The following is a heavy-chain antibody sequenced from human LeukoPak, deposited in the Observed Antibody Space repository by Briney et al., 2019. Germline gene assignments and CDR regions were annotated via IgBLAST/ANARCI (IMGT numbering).Heavy chain of an antibody. J-gene: IGHJ3*02. D-gene: IGHD7-27*01. V-gene: IGHV1-69*13. CDR2: IIPIFGTA. CDR3: ARLRTFWGAFDI. Sequence: ASVKVSCKASGGTFSSHAISWVRQAPGQGLEWMGGIIPIFGTANYAQKFQGRVTITADESTSTAYMELSSLRSEDTAVYYCARLRTFWGAFDIWGQGTMVTVSS. CDR1: GGTFSSHA.